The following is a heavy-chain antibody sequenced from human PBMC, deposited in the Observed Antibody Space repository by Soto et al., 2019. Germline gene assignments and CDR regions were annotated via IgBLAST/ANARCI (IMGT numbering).Heavy chain of an antibody. Sequence: QVQLVQSGAEVKKPGASVQVSCKASGYTFTRYSIKWVRQAPGQGLEWVGWISNYNGDTKYAEKFQGRVTLTTDTSTTTTYMDLRSLTSDDTAVYFCARGDSTGSPTGWFDPWGQGTLVTVSS. V-gene: IGHV1-18*04. J-gene: IGHJ5*02. D-gene: IGHD6-19*01. CDR1: GYTFTRYS. CDR3: ARGDSTGSPTGWFDP. CDR2: ISNYNGDT.